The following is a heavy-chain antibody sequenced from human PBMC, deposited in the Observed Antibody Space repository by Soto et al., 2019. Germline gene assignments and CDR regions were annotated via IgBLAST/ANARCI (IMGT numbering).Heavy chain of an antibody. J-gene: IGHJ5*02. Sequence: SETLSLTCTVSCGSISSYYWSWIRQPPGKGLEWIGYIYYSGSTNYNPSLKSRVTISAGTSKNQFSLKLSSVTAADTAVYYCARDHVVAATRGTFNPENWFDPWGQGTLVTVSS. CDR3: ARDHVVAATRGTFNPENWFDP. CDR2: IYYSGST. D-gene: IGHD2-15*01. CDR1: CGSISSYY. V-gene: IGHV4-59*01.